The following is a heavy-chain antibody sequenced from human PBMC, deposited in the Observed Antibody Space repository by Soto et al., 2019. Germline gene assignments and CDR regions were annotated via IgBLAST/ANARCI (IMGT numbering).Heavy chain of an antibody. CDR3: ATTKDNYDILTGYPEPYYYYYYMDV. Sequence: VKVSCKASGGTFSSYTISWVRQAPGQGLEWMGRIIPILGIANYAQKFQGRVTITADKSTSTAYMELSSLRSVDTAVYYCATTKDNYDILTGYPEPYYYYYYMDVWGKGTTVTVSS. J-gene: IGHJ6*03. D-gene: IGHD3-9*01. CDR1: GGTFSSYT. V-gene: IGHV1-69*02. CDR2: IIPILGIA.